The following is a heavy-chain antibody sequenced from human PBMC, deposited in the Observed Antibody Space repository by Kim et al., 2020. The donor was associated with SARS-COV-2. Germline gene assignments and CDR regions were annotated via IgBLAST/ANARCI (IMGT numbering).Heavy chain of an antibody. J-gene: IGHJ5*01. D-gene: IGHD6-25*01. Sequence: GGSLRLSCAASGFTFSSYAMLWVRHAPGQWLSWVSAISGPCITTYYADSVTCRFTISRDNSKNPLSLQMNSLRAEDTALYYCAQAQRFVESTCGHGTLVT. CDR1: GFTFSSYA. CDR2: ISGPCITT. CDR3: AQAQRFVEST. V-gene: IGHV3-23*01.